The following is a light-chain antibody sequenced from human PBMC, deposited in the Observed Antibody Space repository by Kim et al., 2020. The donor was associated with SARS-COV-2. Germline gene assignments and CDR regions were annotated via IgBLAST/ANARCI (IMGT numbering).Light chain of an antibody. CDR1: QGISSY. V-gene: IGKV1-9*01. CDR2: AAS. CDR3: RT. J-gene: IGKJ1*01. Sequence: QSPSFLSASVGDRVTITCRASQGISSYLAWYQQKPGKAPKLLIYAASTLQSGVPSRFSGSGSGTEFSLTISSLQPEDFANSYPRTFGQGTKVDIK.